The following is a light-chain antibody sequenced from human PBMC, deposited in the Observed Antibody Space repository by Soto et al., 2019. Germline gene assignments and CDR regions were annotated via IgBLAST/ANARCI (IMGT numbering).Light chain of an antibody. J-gene: IGLJ2*01. V-gene: IGLV4-69*01. Sequence: QLVLTQSPSASASLEASVKLTCTLSSGHSSNAIAWHQQQPEKGPRYLMKLNSDGSHSKGDGIPDRFSGSSSGAERYLTISSLQSEDEADYYCQTWGTGIVVFGGGTKLTVL. CDR1: SGHSSNA. CDR2: LNSDGSH. CDR3: QTWGTGIVV.